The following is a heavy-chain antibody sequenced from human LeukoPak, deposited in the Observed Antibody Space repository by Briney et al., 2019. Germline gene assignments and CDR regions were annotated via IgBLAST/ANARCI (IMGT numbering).Heavy chain of an antibody. J-gene: IGHJ3*02. D-gene: IGHD5-12*01. Sequence: GESLRLSCAASGVIFNSYTMYWVREAPGAGLGRVSYISSSGSTIYYADAVKGRFTISRDNAKNSLYLQMNSLRAEDTAVYYCARRLRSAFDIWGQGTMVTVSS. CDR3: ARRLRSAFDI. V-gene: IGHV3-48*04. CDR2: ISSSGSTI. CDR1: GVIFNSYT.